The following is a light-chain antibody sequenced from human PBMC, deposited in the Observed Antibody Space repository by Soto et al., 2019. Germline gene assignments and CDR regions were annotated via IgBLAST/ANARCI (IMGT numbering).Light chain of an antibody. CDR2: DVS. Sequence: QSALTQPASGSGSPGQSITISCTGTSSDVGGYNYVSWYQQHPGKAPKLMIYDVSTRPSGVSNRFSGSKSGNTASLTISGLQAEDEADYYCSSYTSSSTRVFGTGTKVTV. CDR3: SSYTSSSTRV. J-gene: IGLJ1*01. V-gene: IGLV2-14*01. CDR1: SSDVGGYNY.